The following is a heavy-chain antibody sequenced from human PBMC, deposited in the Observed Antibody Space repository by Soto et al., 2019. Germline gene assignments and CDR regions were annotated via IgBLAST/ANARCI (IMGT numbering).Heavy chain of an antibody. V-gene: IGHV1-18*01. CDR3: ARHHGPTTSENWFDP. D-gene: IGHD5-12*01. Sequence: VHLVQPGVEVKTPGASVKVSCQASGYTFFTYDISWVRQAPGQGLEWMGWISTYSGDTKYAQKFQGRVTMTTDTSTTTAYLELRSLSSDDTAVYYCARHHGPTTSENWFDPWGQGTLVTVSS. CDR1: GYTFFTYD. J-gene: IGHJ5*02. CDR2: ISTYSGDT.